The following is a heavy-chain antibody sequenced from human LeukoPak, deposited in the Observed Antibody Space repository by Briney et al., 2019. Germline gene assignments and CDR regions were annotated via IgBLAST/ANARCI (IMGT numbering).Heavy chain of an antibody. CDR3: ARTAVAGSYYFDY. CDR2: ISSSGSTI. D-gene: IGHD6-19*01. Sequence: GGSLRLSCAASGFTFSDYYMSWIRQAPGKGLEWVSYISSSGSTIYYADSVKGRFTISRDNAKNSLYLQMNSLRAEDTAVYYCARTAVAGSYYFDYWGKGTLVTVSS. CDR1: GFTFSDYY. J-gene: IGHJ4*02. V-gene: IGHV3-11*01.